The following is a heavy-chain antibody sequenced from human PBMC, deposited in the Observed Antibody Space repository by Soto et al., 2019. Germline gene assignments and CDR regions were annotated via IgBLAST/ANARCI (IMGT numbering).Heavy chain of an antibody. CDR3: ARTRWDSSGSKTERTFDY. D-gene: IGHD3-22*01. J-gene: IGHJ4*02. V-gene: IGHV1-69*13. Sequence: ASVKVSCKASGGTFSSYAISWVRQAPGQGLEWMGGIIPIFGTANYAQKFQGRVTITADESTSTAYMELSSLRSEDTAVYYCARTRWDSSGSKTERTFDYWGQGTLVTVSS. CDR2: IIPIFGTA. CDR1: GGTFSSYA.